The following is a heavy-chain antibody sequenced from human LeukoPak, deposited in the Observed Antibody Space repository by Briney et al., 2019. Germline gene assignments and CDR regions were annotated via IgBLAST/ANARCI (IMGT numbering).Heavy chain of an antibody. V-gene: IGHV3-48*03. CDR3: AKDRLLLFYGDYAGGFDY. J-gene: IGHJ4*02. D-gene: IGHD4-17*01. Sequence: GGSLRLSCAASGFTFSIYEMNWVRQAPGKGLEWVSSSSGSTIYYADSVKGRFTISRDNAKNSLYLQMNSLRAEDTAVYYCAKDRLLLFYGDYAGGFDYWGQGTLVTVSS. CDR1: GFTFSIYE. CDR2: SSSGSTI.